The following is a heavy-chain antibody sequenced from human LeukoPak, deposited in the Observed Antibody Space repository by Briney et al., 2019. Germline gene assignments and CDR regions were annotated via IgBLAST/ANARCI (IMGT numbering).Heavy chain of an antibody. D-gene: IGHD5-24*01. J-gene: IGHJ4*02. Sequence: GGSLRLSCAASEFTFKNYAMNWVSQAPGKGLEWVSVISGTGGGTYADSVKGRFTISRDNSKNTVYLQMNSLRAEDTAIYYCARRSRDGYNYFDHWGQGTLVTVSS. CDR2: ISGTGGGT. CDR1: EFTFKNYA. CDR3: ARRSRDGYNYFDH. V-gene: IGHV3-23*01.